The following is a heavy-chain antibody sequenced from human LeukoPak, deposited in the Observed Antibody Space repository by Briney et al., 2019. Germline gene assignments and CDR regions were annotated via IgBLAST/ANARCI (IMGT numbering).Heavy chain of an antibody. Sequence: ASVKVSCKASGYTFTSYGISWVRQAPGQGLEWMGWISAYAQKFQGRVTMTTDTSTSTAYMELRSLRSDDTAVYYCARRFNYYDSSGYYEGFYFDYWGQGTLVTVSS. CDR3: ARRFNYYDSSGYYEGFYFDY. V-gene: IGHV1-18*01. CDR2: ISAY. CDR1: GYTFTSYG. J-gene: IGHJ4*02. D-gene: IGHD3-22*01.